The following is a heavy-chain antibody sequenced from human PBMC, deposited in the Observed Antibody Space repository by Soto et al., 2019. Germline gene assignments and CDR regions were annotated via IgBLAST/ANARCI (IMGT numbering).Heavy chain of an antibody. CDR2: IGPNPVNI. V-gene: IGHV3-23*01. Sequence: EVQLLESGGGLVQPGGSLRLSCAASGFPFSTSGMLWVRQPPGEGLEWVSAIGPNPVNINYRDSVKGRFTISRDNSRNTVFLQMSAQRAEDTALYYCTTARHCSSAACPAAEWGQGTLITVSS. CDR1: GFPFSTSG. D-gene: IGHD2-2*01. CDR3: TTARHCSSAACPAAE. J-gene: IGHJ4*02.